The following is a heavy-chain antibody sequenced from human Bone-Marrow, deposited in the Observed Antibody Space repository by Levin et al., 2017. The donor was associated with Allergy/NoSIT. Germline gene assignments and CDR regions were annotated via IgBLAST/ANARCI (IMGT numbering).Heavy chain of an antibody. Sequence: GESLKISCAASGFTFSGSAMHWVRQASGKGLEWVGRIRRKTNSYATTYAASVKGRFTISRDDSKNTAYLQMNSLKTEDTAVYYCTRAAYSSGWYDNNWFDPWGQGTLVTVSS. CDR2: IRRKTNSYAT. CDR3: TRAAYSSGWYDNNWFDP. D-gene: IGHD6-19*01. CDR1: GFTFSGSA. V-gene: IGHV3-73*01. J-gene: IGHJ5*02.